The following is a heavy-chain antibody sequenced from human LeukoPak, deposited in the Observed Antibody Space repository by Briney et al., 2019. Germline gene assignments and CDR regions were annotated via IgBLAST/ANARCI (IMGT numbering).Heavy chain of an antibody. CDR2: IIPIFGTA. CDR3: ARPDDLWFGELEH. J-gene: IGHJ1*01. CDR1: GGTFSSYA. D-gene: IGHD3-10*01. V-gene: IGHV1-69*05. Sequence: SVKVSCKASGGTFSSYAISWVRQSPGQGLEWMGGIIPIFGTANYAQKLLGRVTMTTDTSTSTAYMELRSLRSDDTAVYYCARPDDLWFGELEHWGQGTLVTVSS.